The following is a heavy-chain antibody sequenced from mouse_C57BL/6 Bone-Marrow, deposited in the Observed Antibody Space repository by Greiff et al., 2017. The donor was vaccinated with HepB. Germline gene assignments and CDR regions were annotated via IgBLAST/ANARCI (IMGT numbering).Heavy chain of an antibody. Sequence: EVQLQQSGPVLVKPGASVKMSCKASGYTFTDYYMNWVKQSHGKSLEWIGVINPYNGGTSYNQKFKGKATLTVDKSSSTAYMELNSLTSEDSAVYYCARSDYDYTYAMDYWGQGTSVTVSS. V-gene: IGHV1-19*01. CDR2: INPYNGGT. CDR1: GYTFTDYY. CDR3: ARSDYDYTYAMDY. J-gene: IGHJ4*01. D-gene: IGHD2-4*01.